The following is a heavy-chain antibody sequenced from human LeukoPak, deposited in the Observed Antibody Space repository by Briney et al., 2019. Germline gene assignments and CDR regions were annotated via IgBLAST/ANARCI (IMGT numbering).Heavy chain of an antibody. CDR3: AKKDIVVVVAATPSSSDY. J-gene: IGHJ4*02. V-gene: IGHV3-23*01. Sequence: GGTLRLSCAASGFTFSSYGMSWVRQAPGKGLEWVSAISGSGGSTYYADSVKGRFTISRDNSKNTLYLQMNSLRAEDTAVYYCAKKDIVVVVAATPSSSDYWGQGTLVTVSS. CDR2: ISGSGGST. D-gene: IGHD2-15*01. CDR1: GFTFSSYG.